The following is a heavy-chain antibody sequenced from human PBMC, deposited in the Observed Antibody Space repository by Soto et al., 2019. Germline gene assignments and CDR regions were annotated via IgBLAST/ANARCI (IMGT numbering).Heavy chain of an antibody. CDR2: IWYGGSNK. Sequence: QEQLVESGGGVVQPGRSLRLSCAASGFTFRSYGMHWVRQAPGKGLEWVAVIWYGGSNKYYADSVKGRFTISRDNSKNRMYLQMNSLRVEDTAVYYCARERAQGNYYFGIDVWGQGTTVTVSS. J-gene: IGHJ6*02. CDR3: ARERAQGNYYFGIDV. V-gene: IGHV3-33*01. CDR1: GFTFRSYG.